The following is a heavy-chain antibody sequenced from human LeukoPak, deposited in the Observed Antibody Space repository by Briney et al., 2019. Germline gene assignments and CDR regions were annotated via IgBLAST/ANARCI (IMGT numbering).Heavy chain of an antibody. D-gene: IGHD3-22*01. CDR3: ARALLGYDSRYDY. V-gene: IGHV4-39*07. CDR1: GGPISSSSYY. J-gene: IGHJ4*02. CDR2: IYYSGST. Sequence: PSETLSLTCTVSGGPISSSSYYWGWIRQPPGKGLEWIGSIYYSGSTNYNPSLKSRVTISVDTSKNQFSLKLSSVTAADTAVYYCARALLGYDSRYDYWGQGTLVTVSS.